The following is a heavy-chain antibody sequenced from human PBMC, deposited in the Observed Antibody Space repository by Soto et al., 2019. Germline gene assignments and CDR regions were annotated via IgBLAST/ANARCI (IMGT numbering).Heavy chain of an antibody. D-gene: IGHD3-22*01. CDR3: ARDLMQIVVVINRYYYYGMDV. CDR1: GYTFTGYY. CDR2: INPNSGGT. V-gene: IGHV1-2*02. J-gene: IGHJ6*02. Sequence: EASVKVSCKXSGYTFTGYYMHWVRQAPGQGLEWMGWINPNSGGTNYAQKFQGRVTMTRDTSISTAYMELSRLRSDDTAVYYCARDLMQIVVVINRYYYYGMDVWGQGTTVTVSS.